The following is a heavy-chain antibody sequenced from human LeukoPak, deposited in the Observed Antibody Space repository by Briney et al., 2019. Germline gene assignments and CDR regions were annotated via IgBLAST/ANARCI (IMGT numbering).Heavy chain of an antibody. Sequence: ASVKVSCKASGYTFISYGISWVRQAPGQRLEWVGWIFTYNGDTKYEKKFQGRVTMTTDSSTNTVYLELRSLRSDGTAVYYCARGKEREPFDFWGQGTLVSVSS. J-gene: IGHJ4*02. CDR1: GYTFISYG. CDR2: IFTYNGDT. V-gene: IGHV1-18*01. CDR3: ARGKEREPFDF. D-gene: IGHD1-1*01.